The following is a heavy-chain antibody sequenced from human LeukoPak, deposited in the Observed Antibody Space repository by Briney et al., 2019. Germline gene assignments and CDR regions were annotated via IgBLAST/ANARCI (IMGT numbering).Heavy chain of an antibody. J-gene: IGHJ4*02. CDR1: GFTFSSYW. CDR2: TNTDGGIT. V-gene: IGHV3-74*01. CDR3: AKDRGVVRGVIISAGPHNY. Sequence: GGSLRLSCAASGFTFSSYWMHWVRQAPGKGLVWVSRTNTDGGITHYADSVKGRFTISRDNSKNTLYLQMNSLRAEDTAVYYCAKDRGVVRGVIISAGPHNYWGQGTLVTVSS. D-gene: IGHD3-10*01.